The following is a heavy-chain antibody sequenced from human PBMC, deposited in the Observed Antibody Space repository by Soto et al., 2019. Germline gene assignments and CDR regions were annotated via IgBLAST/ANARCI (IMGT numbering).Heavy chain of an antibody. J-gene: IGHJ4*02. CDR1: GYTFTSYY. Sequence: QVQLVQSGAEVKKPGASVKVSCKASGYTFTSYYMHWVRQAPGQGLEWMGIINPSGGSTSYAQKFQGRVTMTRDTYKSTVYMELSSLRSEDTAVYYCARAGLTIMVRGVIFSVWGQGTLVTVSS. V-gene: IGHV1-46*01. D-gene: IGHD3-10*01. CDR2: INPSGGST. CDR3: ARAGLTIMVRGVIFSV.